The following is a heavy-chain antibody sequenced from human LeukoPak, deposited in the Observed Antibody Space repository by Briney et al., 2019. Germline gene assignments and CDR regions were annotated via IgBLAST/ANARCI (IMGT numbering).Heavy chain of an antibody. CDR2: VHHSGNT. CDR3: ARGVYSSSWPFDY. D-gene: IGHD6-13*01. Sequence: KTSETLSLTCAVSGFSVGSGYFWGWIRQPPGKGLEWIGSVHHSGNTYYNPSLKSRVTISVDTSKNQFSLKLSSVTAADTAVYYCARGVYSSSWPFDYWGQGTLVTVSS. J-gene: IGHJ4*02. CDR1: GFSVGSGYF. V-gene: IGHV4-38-2*01.